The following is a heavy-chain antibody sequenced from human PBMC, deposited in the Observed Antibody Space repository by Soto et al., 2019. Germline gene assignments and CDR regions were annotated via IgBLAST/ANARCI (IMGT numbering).Heavy chain of an antibody. CDR3: AKGSHYDILTAYHAFDY. V-gene: IGHV3-23*01. CDR1: GFTFSNYA. D-gene: IGHD3-9*01. J-gene: IGHJ4*02. Sequence: GGSLRLSCAASGFTFSNYAMNWVRQAPGKGLEWVSTISGSGGSTYYADSVKGRFTISRDNSKNTLYLQMNSLRAEDTALYYCAKGSHYDILTAYHAFDYWGPGTLVTVSS. CDR2: ISGSGGST.